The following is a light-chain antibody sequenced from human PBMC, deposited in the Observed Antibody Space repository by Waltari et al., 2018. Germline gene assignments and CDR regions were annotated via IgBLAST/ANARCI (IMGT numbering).Light chain of an antibody. CDR2: EVS. J-gene: IGLJ2*01. CDR1: SSDVGSYNL. CDR3: CSYAGSSPYVA. V-gene: IGLV2-23*02. Sequence: QSALTQPASVSGSPGQSITISCTGTSSDVGSYNLVSWYQQPPGKAPKLILYEVSKWPSGVSNRFSGSKSGNTASLTISGLQAEDEGDYYCCSYAGSSPYVAFGGGTKLTVL.